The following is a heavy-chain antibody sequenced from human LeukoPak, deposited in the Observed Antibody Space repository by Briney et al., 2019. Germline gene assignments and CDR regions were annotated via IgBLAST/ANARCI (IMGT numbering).Heavy chain of an antibody. V-gene: IGHV1-8*03. CDR2: MNPNSGNT. J-gene: IGHJ6*03. CDR3: ARGGYSYGLYYYYYYYMDV. Sequence: ASVKVSRKASGYTFTSYDINWVRQATGQGLEWMGWMNPNSGNTGYAQKFQGRVTITRNTSISTAYMELSRLRSDDTAVYYCARGGYSYGLYYYYYYYMDVWGKGTTVTVSS. CDR1: GYTFTSYD. D-gene: IGHD5-18*01.